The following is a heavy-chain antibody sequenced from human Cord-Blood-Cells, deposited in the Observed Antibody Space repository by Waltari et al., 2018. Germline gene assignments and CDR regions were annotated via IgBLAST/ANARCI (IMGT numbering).Heavy chain of an antibody. V-gene: IGHV3-15*01. CDR2: IKSKTDGGTT. CDR1: GFTFSNAW. CDR3: TTDLGSGWYSPGY. D-gene: IGHD6-19*01. Sequence: EVQLVESGGGLVKPGGSLRLSCAASGFTFSNAWMSWVRQAPGKGLEWGGRIKSKTDGGTTDYAAPVKGRFTISRDDSKNTLYLQMNSLKTEDTAVYYCTTDLGSGWYSPGYWGQGTLVTVSS. J-gene: IGHJ4*02.